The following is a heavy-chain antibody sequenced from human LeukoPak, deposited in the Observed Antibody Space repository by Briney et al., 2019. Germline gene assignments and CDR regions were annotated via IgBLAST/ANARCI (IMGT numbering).Heavy chain of an antibody. D-gene: IGHD1-26*01. CDR3: AKSGTVGATRFDWYFDL. V-gene: IGHV3-23*01. Sequence: GGSLRLSCAASGFTVSSNYMSWVRQAPGKGLEWVSGITGNGRSTYYADSVKGRFTISRDNSKNTLYLQVNSLSAEDTAAYFCAKSGTVGATRFDWYFDLWGRGTQVTVSS. CDR2: ITGNGRST. CDR1: GFTVSSNY. J-gene: IGHJ2*01.